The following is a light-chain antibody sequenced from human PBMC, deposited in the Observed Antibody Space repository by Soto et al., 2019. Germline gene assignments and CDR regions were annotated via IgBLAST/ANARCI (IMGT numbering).Light chain of an antibody. J-gene: IGLJ2*01. Sequence: QAVLTQPASVSGAPGQSITISCTGTSSDVGSYNLVSWYQQHPGKAPKLMIYEVSKRPSGVSNRFSGSKSGNTASLTISGLQAEDEADYYCCSYAGSRTVVFGGGTKLNVL. CDR2: EVS. CDR3: CSYAGSRTVV. CDR1: SSDVGSYNL. V-gene: IGLV2-23*02.